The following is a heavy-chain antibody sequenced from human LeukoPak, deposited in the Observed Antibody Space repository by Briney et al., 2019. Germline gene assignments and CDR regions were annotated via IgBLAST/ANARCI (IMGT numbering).Heavy chain of an antibody. CDR1: GGSTSSSSYY. D-gene: IGHD3-10*01. J-gene: IGHJ5*02. V-gene: IGHV4-39*07. CDR2: IYYSGST. CDR3: ARTAEGYYGSGTAFDP. Sequence: TSETLSLTCTVSGGSTSSSSYYWGWIRQPPGKGLEWIGSIYYSGSTYYNPSLKSRVTISVDTSKNQFSLKLSSVTAADTAVYYCARTAEGYYGSGTAFDPWGQGTLVTVSS.